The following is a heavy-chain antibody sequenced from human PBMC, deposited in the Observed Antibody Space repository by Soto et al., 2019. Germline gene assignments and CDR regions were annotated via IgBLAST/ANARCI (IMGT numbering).Heavy chain of an antibody. J-gene: IGHJ2*01. CDR3: ASPINTGWGWYCDL. D-gene: IGHD3-16*01. Sequence: QVQLQESGPGLVKPSETMSLPCTVSGDSINSYYWSWIRQPAGKGLEWIWRMYSGGSTNYNPSLKSRVTMSGDTSTDQSTLSLSSVTAADTAVYFCASPINTGWGWYCDLWGRGTLVTVSS. CDR1: GDSINSYY. V-gene: IGHV4-4*07. CDR2: MYSGGST.